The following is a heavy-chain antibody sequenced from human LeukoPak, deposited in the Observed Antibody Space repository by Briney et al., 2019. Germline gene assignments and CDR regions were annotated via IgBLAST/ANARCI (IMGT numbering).Heavy chain of an antibody. V-gene: IGHV4-4*07. J-gene: IGHJ4*02. CDR1: GGSISSYY. CDR3: ASSPHYYDSSGYSEGY. D-gene: IGHD3-22*01. CDR2: IYTSGST. Sequence: SETLSLTCTVSGGSISSYYWSWIRQPAGKGLEWIGRIYTSGSTNYNPSLKSRVTMSVDTSKNQFSLKLSSVTAADTAVYYCASSPHYYDSSGYSEGYWGQGTLVTVSS.